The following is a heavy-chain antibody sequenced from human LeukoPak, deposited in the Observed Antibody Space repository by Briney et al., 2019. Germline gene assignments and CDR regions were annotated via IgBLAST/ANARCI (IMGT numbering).Heavy chain of an antibody. CDR3: AKDPYGTRYFDY. Sequence: GGALRLSCAASGFTFSSHALSWVRQAPGKGLEWVSSLSGSGYNTYYADSVKGRFTISRDNSKNTVYLQMNSLRAEDTAVYYCAKDPYGTRYFDYWGQGTLVTVSS. CDR1: GFTFSSHA. D-gene: IGHD2-2*01. V-gene: IGHV3-23*01. CDR2: LSGSGYNT. J-gene: IGHJ4*02.